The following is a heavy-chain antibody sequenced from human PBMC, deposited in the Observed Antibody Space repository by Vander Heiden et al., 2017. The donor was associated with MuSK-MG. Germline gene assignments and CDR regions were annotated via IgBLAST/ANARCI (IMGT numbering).Heavy chain of an antibody. CDR3: AKVAYYYDSSGYDY. CDR1: GVTFSSYA. Sequence: EVQLLESGGGLVQPGGSLRLSCAASGVTFSSYAMSWVRQAPGKGLEWVSAISCSGGSTYYADSVKGRFTISRDNSKNTLYLQMNSLRAEDTAVYYCAKVAYYYDSSGYDYWGQGTLVTVSS. J-gene: IGHJ4*02. CDR2: ISCSGGST. D-gene: IGHD3-22*01. V-gene: IGHV3-23*01.